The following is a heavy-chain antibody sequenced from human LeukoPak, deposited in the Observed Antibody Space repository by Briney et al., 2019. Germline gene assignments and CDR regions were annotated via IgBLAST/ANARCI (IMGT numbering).Heavy chain of an antibody. D-gene: IGHD5-18*01. CDR3: AKDIGRGYSYGYAFDI. Sequence: GGSLRLSCAASGFTFDDYAMHWARQAPGKGLEWVSGISWNSGSIGYADSVKGRFTISRDNAKNSLYLQMNSLRAEDMALYYCAKDIGRGYSYGYAFDIWGQGTMVTVSS. CDR2: ISWNSGSI. J-gene: IGHJ3*02. V-gene: IGHV3-9*03. CDR1: GFTFDDYA.